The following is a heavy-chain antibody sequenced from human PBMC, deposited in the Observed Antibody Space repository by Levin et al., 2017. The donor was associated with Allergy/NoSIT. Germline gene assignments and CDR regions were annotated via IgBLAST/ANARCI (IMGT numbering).Heavy chain of an antibody. Sequence: PGGSLRLSCAASGFTFSSYSMNWVRQAPGKGLEWVSAISGSGGSTYYADSVKGRFTISRDNSKNTLYLQMNSLRAEDTAVYYCANLDGRPWFFDYWGQGTLVTVSS. CDR2: ISGSGGST. D-gene: IGHD3-22*01. CDR1: GFTFSSYS. CDR3: ANLDGRPWFFDY. V-gene: IGHV3-23*01. J-gene: IGHJ4*02.